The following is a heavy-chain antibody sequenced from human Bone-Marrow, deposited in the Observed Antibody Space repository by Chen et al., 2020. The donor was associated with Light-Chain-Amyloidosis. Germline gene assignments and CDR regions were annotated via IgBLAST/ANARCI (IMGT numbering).Heavy chain of an antibody. J-gene: IGHJ3*01. D-gene: IGHD3-9*01. V-gene: IGHV2-5*02. Sequence: QITLKESGPTLVKPTQTLTLTCTFSGFSLSSIGVGVGWIRQPPGKALEWLALIYWDDDKRYSPSLKSRLTITKDTSKNQVVLKMTDMDPTDTATYYCAHEPITRLPRGFDVWGQGTMLTVSS. CDR1: GFSLSSIGVG. CDR3: AHEPITRLPRGFDV. CDR2: IYWDDDK.